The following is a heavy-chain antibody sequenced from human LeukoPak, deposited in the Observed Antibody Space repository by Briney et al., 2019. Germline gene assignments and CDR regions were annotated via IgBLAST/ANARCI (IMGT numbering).Heavy chain of an antibody. D-gene: IGHD2-21*01. V-gene: IGHV4-59*08. Sequence: PSETLSLTCTVSGGSISSYYWSWIRQPPGKGLEWIGYIYYSGSTYYNPSLKSRVTISVDTSKNQFSLKLSSVTAADTAVYYCARAADWDWFDPWGQGTLVTVSS. CDR3: ARAADWDWFDP. CDR1: GGSISSYY. J-gene: IGHJ5*02. CDR2: IYYSGST.